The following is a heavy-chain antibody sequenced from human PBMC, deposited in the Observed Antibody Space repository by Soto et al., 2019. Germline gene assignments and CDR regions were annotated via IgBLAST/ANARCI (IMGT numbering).Heavy chain of an antibody. D-gene: IGHD3-3*01. CDR3: ARRDTSGFLRYFDN. V-gene: IGHV1-69*06. CDR2: IVPNVGTV. CDR1: GGTFSSFINYP. Sequence: SVQVSCKSSGGTFSSFINYPINWVRQAPGQGLEWMGGIVPNVGTVNYAQKFRGKVTITADKSTGTAYMELSSLRSEDTALYYCARRDTSGFLRYFDNWGQGTQVPSPQ. J-gene: IGHJ4*02.